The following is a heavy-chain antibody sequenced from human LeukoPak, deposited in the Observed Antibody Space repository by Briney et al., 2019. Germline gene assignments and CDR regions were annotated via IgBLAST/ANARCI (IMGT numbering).Heavy chain of an antibody. J-gene: IGHJ4*02. CDR3: ATSLRGALIVVPDY. CDR2: ISGSGDKT. V-gene: IGHV3-23*01. D-gene: IGHD2-2*01. CDR1: GFTFSNYA. Sequence: GGSLRLSCAASGFTFSNYAMSWVRQAPGRGLGWVSAISGSGDKTYYADSVKGRFTISRDNSKTTLFLQMNSLRAEDTAVYYCATSLRGALIVVPDYWGQGTLVTVSS.